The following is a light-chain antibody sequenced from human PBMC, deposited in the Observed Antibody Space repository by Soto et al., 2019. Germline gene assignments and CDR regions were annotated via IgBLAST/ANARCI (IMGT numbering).Light chain of an antibody. CDR3: QLRANWPPGVS. Sequence: EVVLTQSPATLSLSPGERATLSCRASQSISSYLAWFQQKPGQAPRLLIYDASNRATGIPARFSGSGSGTDFTLTISSLEPEAFAVYYCQLRANWPPGVSFGPGTTVDIK. V-gene: IGKV3-11*01. J-gene: IGKJ3*01. CDR2: DAS. CDR1: QSISSY.